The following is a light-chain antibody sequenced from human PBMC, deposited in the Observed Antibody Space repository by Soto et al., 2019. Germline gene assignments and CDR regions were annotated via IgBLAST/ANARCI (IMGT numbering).Light chain of an antibody. CDR1: QNLASKY. CDR3: QQYGST. J-gene: IGKJ5*01. Sequence: EDALTQSPGTLSLSPGERATLSCRAGQNLASKYLAWYQQKAGQAPRLLIYCASSRATGIPDRFSGSGSGTDFTLTISRLEPEDFAVYYCQQYGSTFGQGTRLEIK. V-gene: IGKV3-20*01. CDR2: CAS.